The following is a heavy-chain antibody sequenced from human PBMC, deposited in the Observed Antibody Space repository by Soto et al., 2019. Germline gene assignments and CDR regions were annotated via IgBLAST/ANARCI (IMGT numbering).Heavy chain of an antibody. CDR1: SYTFNNFG. D-gene: IGHD3-16*01. CDR2: INIYNGET. Sequence: QGQLVQSGGEVKKPGASVKVSCKASSYTFNNFGIAWVRQAPGQGLEWMGWINIYNGETKYARNGQGRVTLTRDTSATTADMDLRSLRSDDTAGYYCPRALWRRRWGSDYYDGMDLWGQGTAITVSS. J-gene: IGHJ6*02. V-gene: IGHV1-18*01. CDR3: PRALWRRRWGSDYYDGMDL.